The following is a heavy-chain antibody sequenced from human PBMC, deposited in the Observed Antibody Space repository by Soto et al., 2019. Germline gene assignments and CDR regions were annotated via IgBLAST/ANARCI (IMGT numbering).Heavy chain of an antibody. Sequence: QVRLVESGGGVVQPGRSLRLSCEASGFTFSSYGIHWVRQAPGKGLEWVAVIWYDGSNKYYADSVKGRFSISRDNSKNTLYLLMNRLRAENTAVYYCSRGHGVATTMGWFDLWGQGTLVTVSS. D-gene: IGHD5-12*01. CDR1: GFTFSSYG. J-gene: IGHJ5*02. V-gene: IGHV3-33*01. CDR2: IWYDGSNK. CDR3: SRGHGVATTMGWFDL.